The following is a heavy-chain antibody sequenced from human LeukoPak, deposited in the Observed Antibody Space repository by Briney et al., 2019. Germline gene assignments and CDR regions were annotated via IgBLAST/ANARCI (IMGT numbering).Heavy chain of an antibody. CDR3: AKTYSSSRAHYYYYYYMGV. Sequence: HPGGSLRLSCAASGFTFSSYGFSWVRQAPGKGLEWVSAMSGSGGSTYYADSVKGRFTISRDNSKNTLYLQMNSLRAEDTAVYYCAKTYSSSRAHYYYYYYMGVWGQGTTVTISS. D-gene: IGHD6-13*01. J-gene: IGHJ6*03. V-gene: IGHV3-23*01. CDR1: GFTFSSYG. CDR2: MSGSGGST.